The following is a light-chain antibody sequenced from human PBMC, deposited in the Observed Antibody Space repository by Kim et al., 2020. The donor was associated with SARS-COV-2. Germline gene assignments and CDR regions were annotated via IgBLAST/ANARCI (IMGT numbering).Light chain of an antibody. V-gene: IGLV3-19*01. CDR3: SSRDCSVNHVL. J-gene: IGLJ2*01. Sequence: SSELTQDPAVSVALGQTVRITCQGDSLTSTYVSWYQQKPGQAPLLVIYGRNNRPSGIPDRFSGSNSGDTFSLTITGAQAEDEADYYCSSRDCSVNHVLFGGGTQLTVL. CDR1: SLTSTY. CDR2: GRN.